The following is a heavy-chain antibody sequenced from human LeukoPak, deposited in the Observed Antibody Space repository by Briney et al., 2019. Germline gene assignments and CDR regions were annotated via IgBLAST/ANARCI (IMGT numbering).Heavy chain of an antibody. D-gene: IGHD3-10*01. CDR1: GYTFTGYY. V-gene: IGHV1-2*02. J-gene: IGHJ4*02. CDR2: INPNSGGT. Sequence: ASVKVSCKASGYTFTGYYMHWVRQAPGQGLEWMGWINPNSGGTNYAQKFQGRVTMTRDTSISTAYMELSSLRSEDTAVYYCARRTYYGSGSYSDYWGQGTLVTVSS. CDR3: ARRTYYGSGSYSDY.